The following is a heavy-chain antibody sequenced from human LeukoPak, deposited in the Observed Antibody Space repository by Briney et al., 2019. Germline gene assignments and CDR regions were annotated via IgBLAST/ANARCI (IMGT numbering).Heavy chain of an antibody. D-gene: IGHD2-15*01. Sequence: AGGSLRLSCAASGFTFSSYDMHWVRQATGKGLEWVSAIGTAGDTYYPGSVKGRFTISRENAKNSLYLQMNSLRAGDTAVYYCARGYCSGGSCLYYFDYWGQGTLVTVSS. J-gene: IGHJ4*02. CDR3: ARGYCSGGSCLYYFDY. CDR2: IGTAGDT. V-gene: IGHV3-13*01. CDR1: GFTFSSYD.